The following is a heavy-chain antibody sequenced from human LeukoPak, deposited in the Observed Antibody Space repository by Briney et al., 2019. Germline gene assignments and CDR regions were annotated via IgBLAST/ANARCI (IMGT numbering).Heavy chain of an antibody. J-gene: IGHJ4*02. D-gene: IGHD2-21*02. CDR1: GYTFTGYY. V-gene: IGHV1-2*02. CDR3: ARDIFPYCGGDCYVDY. CDR2: INPNSGGT. Sequence: ASVKVSCKASGYTFTGYYMHWVRQAPGQGLEWMGWINPNSGGTNYAQKFQGRVTMTWDTSISTAYMELSRLRSDDTAVYYCARDIFPYCGGDCYVDYWGQGTLVTVSS.